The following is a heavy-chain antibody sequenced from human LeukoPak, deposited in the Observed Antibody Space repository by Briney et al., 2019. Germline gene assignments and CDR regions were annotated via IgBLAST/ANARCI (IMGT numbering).Heavy chain of an antibody. V-gene: IGHV4-39*01. CDR1: GGSVSSSTYY. CDR3: ARAGEDPIGDDILTRGYYFDY. Sequence: SETLSLTCSVSGGSVSSSTYYWGWIRQPPGKGLEWIGSMYHGGSTYYNPSLKSRVTISVDTSKNQFFLKLSSLTAADSAVYYCARAGEDPIGDDILTRGYYFDYWGQGTLVTVSS. J-gene: IGHJ4*02. D-gene: IGHD3-9*01. CDR2: MYHGGST.